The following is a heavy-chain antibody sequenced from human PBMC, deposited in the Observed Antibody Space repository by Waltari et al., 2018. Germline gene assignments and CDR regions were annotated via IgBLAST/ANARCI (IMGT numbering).Heavy chain of an antibody. CDR3: ARDEYSYGPIGNGYYYYGMDV. V-gene: IGHV1-3*01. J-gene: IGHJ6*02. Sequence: QVQLVQSGAEVKKPGASVKVSCKASGYTFTSYAMHWVRQAPGPRLEWMGWINAGNGNTKYSKKFQGRVTITRDTSASTAYMELSSLRSEDTAVYYCARDEYSYGPIGNGYYYYGMDVWGQGTTVTVSS. CDR1: GYTFTSYA. D-gene: IGHD5-18*01. CDR2: INAGNGNT.